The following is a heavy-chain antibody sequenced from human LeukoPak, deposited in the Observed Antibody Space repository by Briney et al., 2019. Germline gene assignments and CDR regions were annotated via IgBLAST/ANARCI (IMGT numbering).Heavy chain of an antibody. Sequence: SETLSLTPMVSGGSPSSSSHYCGSTRQPPGKGLEWIVSIYYSGSTYYNPSLKSRVTISLDTSKNQFSLKLSSVTAADTAVYYCARHPCSSFDLFWGQGTRVTVPS. J-gene: IGHJ4*02. CDR1: GGSPSSSSHY. V-gene: IGHV4-39*01. CDR2: IYYSGST. D-gene: IGHD6-6*01. CDR3: ARHPCSSFDLF.